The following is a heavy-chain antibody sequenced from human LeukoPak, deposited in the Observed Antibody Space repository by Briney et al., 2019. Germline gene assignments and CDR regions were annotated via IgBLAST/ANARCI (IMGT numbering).Heavy chain of an antibody. Sequence: SVKVSCKASGGTFSRYTISWVRQAPGQGLEWMGRITPILGIANYAQKFQGRVTITADKSTSTAYMELSSLRSEDTAVYYCASNIVVVLDAFDIWGQGTMVTVSS. CDR1: GGTFSRYT. CDR2: ITPILGIA. CDR3: ASNIVVVLDAFDI. D-gene: IGHD2-21*01. V-gene: IGHV1-69*02. J-gene: IGHJ3*02.